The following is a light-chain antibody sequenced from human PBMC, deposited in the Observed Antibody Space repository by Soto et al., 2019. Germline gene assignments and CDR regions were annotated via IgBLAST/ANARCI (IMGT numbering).Light chain of an antibody. Sequence: QSVLTQPPSVSGAPGQRVTISCTGSSSNIGAGYHVRWYQQLPGTAPKLLIYTNSNRPSGVPDRFSASSSGTSASLAITGLQAEDEADYYCQSYDSSLSGDVVFGGGTKVTVL. CDR3: QSYDSSLSGDVV. CDR1: SSNIGAGYH. J-gene: IGLJ2*01. V-gene: IGLV1-40*01. CDR2: TNS.